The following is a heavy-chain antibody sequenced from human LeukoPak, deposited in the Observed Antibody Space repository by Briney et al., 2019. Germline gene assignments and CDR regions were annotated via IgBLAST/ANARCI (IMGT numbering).Heavy chain of an antibody. CDR2: IIYNGST. V-gene: IGHV4-59*01. CDR3: ARDRCSSTSCYSDYYYGMDV. CDR1: ASIRDSY. J-gene: IGHJ6*02. Sequence: SETLSLTCAVYASIRDSYWTWIRQHPGKGLEVIGYIIYNGSTNYNPSLKSRVTISLDTSRNQFSLKLTSVTAADTAVYYCARDRCSSTSCYSDYYYGMDVWGRGTTVTVSS. D-gene: IGHD2-2*01.